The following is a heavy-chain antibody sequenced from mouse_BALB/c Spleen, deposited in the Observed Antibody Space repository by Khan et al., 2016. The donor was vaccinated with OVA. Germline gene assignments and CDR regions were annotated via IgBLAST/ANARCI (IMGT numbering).Heavy chain of an antibody. CDR3: ARTARIKY. V-gene: IGHV3-2*02. D-gene: IGHD1-2*01. CDR1: GYSITSGYG. CDR2: ISYSGST. Sequence: EVQLVESGPGLVKPSQSLSLTCTVTGYSITSGYGWNWIRQFPGNKLEWMGYISYSGSTNYNPSRKSRISITRDTSKNQFFLQLNSVTTEDTATYYCARTARIKYWGQGTTLTVSS. J-gene: IGHJ2*01.